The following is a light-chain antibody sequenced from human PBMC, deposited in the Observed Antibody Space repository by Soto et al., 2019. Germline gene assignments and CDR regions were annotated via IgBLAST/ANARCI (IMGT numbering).Light chain of an antibody. CDR3: QQQGT. CDR1: QSLSSSY. J-gene: IGKJ2*01. Sequence: EIVLTQFPGTLSLSPGERATLSCRPSQSLSSSYLVWYQQKPGQAPRLLIYAASRRATGIPDRFSGSGSAXEXTLTIXRLEPEDSAVYYCQQQGTFGQGTKLEIK. V-gene: IGKV3-20*01. CDR2: AAS.